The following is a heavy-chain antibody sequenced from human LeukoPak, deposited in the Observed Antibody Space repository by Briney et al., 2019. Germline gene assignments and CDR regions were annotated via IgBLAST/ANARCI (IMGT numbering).Heavy chain of an antibody. V-gene: IGHV4-59*01. CDR1: GGSISTYY. CDR3: AREDDGGYIDY. D-gene: IGHD1-1*01. Sequence: SETLSLTCTVSGGSISTYYWTWIRQPPGKGLEWIGYIYYSGSTNYSPSLKSRVTISVDTSKNQFSLRLRSVTAADTAVYYCAREDDGGYIDYWGQGTLITVSS. CDR2: IYYSGST. J-gene: IGHJ4*02.